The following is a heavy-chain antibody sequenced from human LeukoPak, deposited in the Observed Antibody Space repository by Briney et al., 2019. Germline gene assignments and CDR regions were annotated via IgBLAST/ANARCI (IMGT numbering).Heavy chain of an antibody. CDR3: ARVIGDWFDP. D-gene: IGHD2/OR15-2a*01. V-gene: IGHV1-46*01. CDR2: INPSGGST. Sequence: GSVKVSYKASGYTFTSYYMHWVRQAPGQGLGWMGIINPSGGSTSYAQKFQGRVTMTRDTSTSTVYMELSSLRSEDTAVYYCARVIGDWFDPWGQGTLVTVSS. J-gene: IGHJ5*02. CDR1: GYTFTSYY.